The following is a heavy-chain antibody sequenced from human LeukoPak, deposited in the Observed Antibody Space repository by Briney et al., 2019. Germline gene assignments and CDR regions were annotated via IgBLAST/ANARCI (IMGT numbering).Heavy chain of an antibody. Sequence: GGSLRLSCAASGFTFSGYGMHWVRQAPGKGLEWVAVISYDGSNKYYADSVKGRFTISRDNSKNTLYLQMNSLRAEDTAVYYCAKDGGSYKYYFDYWGQGTLVTVSS. CDR3: AKDGGSYKYYFDY. J-gene: IGHJ4*02. CDR1: GFTFSGYG. CDR2: ISYDGSNK. V-gene: IGHV3-30*18. D-gene: IGHD1-26*01.